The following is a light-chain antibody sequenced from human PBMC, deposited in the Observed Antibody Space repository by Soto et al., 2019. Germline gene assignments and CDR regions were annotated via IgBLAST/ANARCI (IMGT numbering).Light chain of an antibody. Sequence: QSALTQPASVSGSPGQSITISCTGTSSDVGGYNYVSWYQQHPGKAPKLMIYEVSNRPSGVSNRFSGSKSGNTASLTISGLQAEDEADYYCSSSTSSSPRVFGGGTKLTVL. CDR1: SSDVGGYNY. CDR3: SSSTSSSPRV. V-gene: IGLV2-14*01. J-gene: IGLJ2*01. CDR2: EVS.